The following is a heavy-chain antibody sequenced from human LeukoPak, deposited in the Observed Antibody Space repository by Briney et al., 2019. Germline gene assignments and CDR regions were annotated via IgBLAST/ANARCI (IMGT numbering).Heavy chain of an antibody. CDR1: GGTFSSYA. CDR2: IIPIFGTA. V-gene: IGHV1-69*05. J-gene: IGHJ4*02. Sequence: SVKVSCKASGGTFSSYAISWVRQAPGQGLEWMGGIIPIFGTANYAQKLQGRVAMTTDTSTSTAYMELRSLRSDDTAVYYCARDSSGSYRLPSDYWGQGTLVTVSS. CDR3: ARDSSGSYRLPSDY. D-gene: IGHD1-26*01.